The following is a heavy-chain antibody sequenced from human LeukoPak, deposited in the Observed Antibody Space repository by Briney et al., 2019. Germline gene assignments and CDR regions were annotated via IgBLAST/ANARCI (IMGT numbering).Heavy chain of an antibody. CDR3: AREFDCSSTSCYAFDY. J-gene: IGHJ4*02. V-gene: IGHV1-2*06. CDR1: GYTFTGYY. D-gene: IGHD2-2*01. CDR2: INPNSGGT. Sequence: ASVKVSCKASGYTFTGYYMHWLLQAPGQGLEWMGRINPNSGGTNYAQKFQGRVTMTRDTSISTAYMELSRLRSDDTAVYYCAREFDCSSTSCYAFDYWGQGTLVTVSS.